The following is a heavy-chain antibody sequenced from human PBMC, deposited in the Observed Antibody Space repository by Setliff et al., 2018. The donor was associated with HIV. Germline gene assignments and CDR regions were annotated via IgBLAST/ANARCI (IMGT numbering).Heavy chain of an antibody. CDR1: GDSVSSHY. V-gene: IGHV4-59*02. CDR3: ARVETTVRGATYGMDV. CDR2: MYFRGNA. D-gene: IGHD3-10*01. J-gene: IGHJ6*02. Sequence: PLETLSLTCTVSGDSVSSHYWSWIRQPPGKGLEWVGTMYFRGNARNSPSLKSRVTISVDTSKNQSSLNLTSVTAADTAVYYCARVETTVRGATYGMDVWGQGTTVTVSS.